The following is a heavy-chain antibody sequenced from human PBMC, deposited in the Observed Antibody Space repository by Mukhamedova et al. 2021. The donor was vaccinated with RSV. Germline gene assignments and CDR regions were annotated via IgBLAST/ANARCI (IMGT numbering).Heavy chain of an antibody. J-gene: IGHJ4*02. Sequence: GKGLEWVSAISGSGGSTYYADSVKGRFTISRDNSKNTLYLQMNSLRAEDTAVYYCAKAQIRPRAPGDPPPFDYWGQGTLVTVSS. V-gene: IGHV3-23*01. CDR2: ISGSGGST. CDR3: AKAQIRPRAPGDPPPFDY. D-gene: IGHD4-17*01.